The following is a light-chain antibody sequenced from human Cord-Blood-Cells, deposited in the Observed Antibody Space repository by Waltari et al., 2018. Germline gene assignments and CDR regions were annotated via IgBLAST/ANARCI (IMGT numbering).Light chain of an antibody. CDR3: QKYNSAPPT. CDR1: QGISNY. CDR2: AAS. V-gene: IGKV1-27*01. Sequence: DIQMTQSPSSLSASVGDRVTITCRASQGISNYLACYQQKPGKVPKLLIYAASTLQSGVPSRFSGSGSGTDFTPTISSLQPEDVATYYCQKYNSAPPTFGQGTKVEIK. J-gene: IGKJ1*01.